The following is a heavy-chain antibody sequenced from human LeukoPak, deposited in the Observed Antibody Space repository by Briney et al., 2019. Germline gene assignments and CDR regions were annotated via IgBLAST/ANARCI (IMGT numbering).Heavy chain of an antibody. J-gene: IGHJ6*02. CDR3: ASWGSYGMDV. Sequence: SETLSLTCTVSGGSISSYYWSWIRQPPGKGLEWIGYIYYSGSTNYNPSLKSRVTISVDTSKNQFSLKLSSVTAADTAVYYCASWGSYGMDVWGQGTTVTVSS. D-gene: IGHD3-16*01. CDR2: IYYSGST. CDR1: GGSISSYY. V-gene: IGHV4-59*01.